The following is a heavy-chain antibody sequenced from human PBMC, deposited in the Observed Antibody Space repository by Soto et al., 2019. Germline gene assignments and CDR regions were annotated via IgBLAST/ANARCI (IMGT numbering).Heavy chain of an antibody. V-gene: IGHV3-33*01. CDR2: IWYDGSNK. D-gene: IGHD2-2*01. CDR1: GFTFSSYG. Sequence: GGSLRLSCAASGFTFSSYGMHWVRQAPGKGLEWVAVIWYDGSNKYYADSVKGRFTISRDNSKNTLYLQMNSLRAEDTAVYYCARDQSIVVVPAAMAYYFDYWGQGTLVTVSS. CDR3: ARDQSIVVVPAAMAYYFDY. J-gene: IGHJ4*02.